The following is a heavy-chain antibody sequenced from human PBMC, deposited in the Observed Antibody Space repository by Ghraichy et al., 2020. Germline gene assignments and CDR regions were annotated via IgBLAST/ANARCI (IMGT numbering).Heavy chain of an antibody. Sequence: GSLRLTCTASGFTFSNYWMGWVRQAPGKGLEWVANIKHDGSEKHYVGSVEGRFTISRDNAKNSVYLQMNSLRAEDTAVYYCARAAYYYDRSDYWGRGTLVTVSS. D-gene: IGHD3-22*01. CDR2: IKHDGSEK. J-gene: IGHJ4*02. CDR1: GFTFSNYW. CDR3: ARAAYYYDRSDY. V-gene: IGHV3-7*01.